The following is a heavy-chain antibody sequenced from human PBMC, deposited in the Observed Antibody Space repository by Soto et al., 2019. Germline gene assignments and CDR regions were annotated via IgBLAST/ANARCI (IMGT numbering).Heavy chain of an antibody. CDR2: ISYDGSNK. D-gene: IGHD1-1*01. CDR1: GFTFSSYA. J-gene: IGHJ2*01. CDR3: ARDGDPRRLEHWYFDL. Sequence: QVQLVESGGGVVQPGRSLRLSCAASGFTFSSYAMHWVRQAPGKGLEWVAVISYDGSNKYYADSVKGRFTISRDNSKNTLYLQMNSLRAEDTAVYYCARDGDPRRLEHWYFDLWGRGTLVTVSS. V-gene: IGHV3-30-3*01.